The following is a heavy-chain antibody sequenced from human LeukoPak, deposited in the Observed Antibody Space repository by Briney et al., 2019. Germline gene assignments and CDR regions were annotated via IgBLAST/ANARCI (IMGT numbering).Heavy chain of an antibody. V-gene: IGHV5-51*01. J-gene: IGHJ3*02. CDR1: GYSFTSYW. CDR2: IYPGDSDT. Sequence: GESLKISCKGSGYSFTSYWIGWVRQMPGKGLEWMGIIYPGDSDTRYSPSFQGQVTISADKSISTAYLQWSSLKASDTAMYYCARHRTSLRYFDWLPTPHAFDIWGQGTMVTVSS. D-gene: IGHD3-9*01. CDR3: ARHRTSLRYFDWLPTPHAFDI.